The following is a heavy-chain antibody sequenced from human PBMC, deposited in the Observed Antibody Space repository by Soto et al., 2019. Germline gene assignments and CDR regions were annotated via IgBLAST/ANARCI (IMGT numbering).Heavy chain of an antibody. CDR2: ILHIGST. Sequence: VHLQESGPGLVKPSGTLALTCTVSGGSISTTNWWSWVRQSPGQGLEWIGEILHIGSTNYNPSLKRRVTLSIDKSKNQCSLRLSSVTVADTAVYYCASGFDSDGLYNVGPPWGQGTLVSVAS. CDR1: GGSISTTNW. CDR3: ASGFDSDGLYNVGPP. J-gene: IGHJ5*02. V-gene: IGHV4-4*02. D-gene: IGHD3-22*01.